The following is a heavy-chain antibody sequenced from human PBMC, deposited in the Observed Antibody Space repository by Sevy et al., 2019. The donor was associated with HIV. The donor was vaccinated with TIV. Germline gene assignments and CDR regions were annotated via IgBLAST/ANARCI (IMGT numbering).Heavy chain of an antibody. Sequence: GGSLRLSCAASGFTFSSYWMHWVRQAPGQGLVWVSRVNNDGSGTIYADSVKGRFTISRDNAKNTVYLVMDSLRADDTAVYYCARRAASGWQRDTFDIWGQGTMVTVSS. CDR3: ARRAASGWQRDTFDI. J-gene: IGHJ3*02. V-gene: IGHV3-74*01. CDR1: GFTFSSYW. CDR2: VNNDGSGT. D-gene: IGHD6-19*01.